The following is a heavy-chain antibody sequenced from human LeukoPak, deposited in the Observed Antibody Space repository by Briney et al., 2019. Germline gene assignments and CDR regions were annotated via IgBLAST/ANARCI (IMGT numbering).Heavy chain of an antibody. CDR1: GFTFSSDW. D-gene: IGHD3-16*01. J-gene: IGHJ6*02. CDR2: IKQDGSAK. V-gene: IGHV3-7*01. CDR3: ATYTHWVAGDV. Sequence: GGSLRLSCAASGFTFSSDWMSWVRQAPGKGLEWVANIKQDGSAKVYVDSEKGRCTISRDNARNSLYLQMSSLSPEDTAVYYCATYTHWVAGDVWGQGTTVTVSS.